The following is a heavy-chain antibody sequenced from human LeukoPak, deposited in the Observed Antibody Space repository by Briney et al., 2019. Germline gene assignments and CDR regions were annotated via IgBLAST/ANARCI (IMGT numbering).Heavy chain of an antibody. CDR2: IFYSGQT. CDR3: ARLGNPNWNFRY. D-gene: IGHD1-1*01. CDR1: GGSLSSYY. Sequence: SETLSLTCTVSGGSLSSYYWIWTRQPPGKGLEYIGYIFYSGQTNYNPSLKNRVTISVDTSKNEFSLSLSSVTAADTAVYYCARLGNPNWNFRYWGQGTLVTVSS. J-gene: IGHJ4*02. V-gene: IGHV4-59*12.